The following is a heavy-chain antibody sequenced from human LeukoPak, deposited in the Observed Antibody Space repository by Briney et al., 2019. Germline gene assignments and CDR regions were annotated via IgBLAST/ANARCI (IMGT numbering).Heavy chain of an antibody. J-gene: IGHJ6*02. CDR2: ISPTDSDT. CDR3: ARQDYSYYVMGV. Sequence: GESLKISCKGSGYSFSNYWIAWVRQMPGKGLEWMGIISPTDSDTRYSPSFQGQVTISADTPFSTAYLQWSSLQASDTAIYYCARQDYSYYVMGVWGQGTTVTVSS. V-gene: IGHV5-51*01. CDR1: GYSFSNYW.